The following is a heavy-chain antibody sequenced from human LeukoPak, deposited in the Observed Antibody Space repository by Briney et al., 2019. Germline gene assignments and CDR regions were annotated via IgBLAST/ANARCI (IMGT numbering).Heavy chain of an antibody. CDR1: GFTFSSYW. J-gene: IGHJ4*02. D-gene: IGHD1-20*01. CDR3: LRDLNWSLDQ. CDR2: IKSDGITI. V-gene: IGHV3-74*01. Sequence: GGSLRLSCAASGFTFSSYWMHWVRQAPGKGLVWVSRIKSDGITITYADSVKGRFTISRDNAKNTLYLQMNSLRAEDTAVYYCLRDLNWSLDQWGQGTPVTVSS.